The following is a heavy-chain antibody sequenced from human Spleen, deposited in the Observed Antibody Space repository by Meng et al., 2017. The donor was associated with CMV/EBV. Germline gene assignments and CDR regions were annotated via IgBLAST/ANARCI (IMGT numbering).Heavy chain of an antibody. D-gene: IGHD3-10*01. V-gene: IGHV3-53*01. CDR3: ARVSGEFP. CDR2: IYTAGST. J-gene: IGHJ5*01. CDR1: GFTVSTNY. Sequence: GESLKISCAASGFTVSTNYMSWVRQAPGKGLEWVSIIYTAGSTYCADSVKGRFTISRDNSKNTLYLQMNSLRVEDTAVYYCARVSGEFPWGQGTLVTVSS.